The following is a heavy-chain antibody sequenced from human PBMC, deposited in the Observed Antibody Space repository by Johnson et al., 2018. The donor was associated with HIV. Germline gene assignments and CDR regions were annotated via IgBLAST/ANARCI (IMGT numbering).Heavy chain of an antibody. CDR3: ASDSDSLYALDI. CDR1: GFTFSSYD. V-gene: IGHV3-13*01. Sequence: VQLVESGGGLVQPGGSLRLSCAASGFTFSSYDMHWVRQATGKGLEWVSAIGTAGDTYYPGSVKGRFTISRENAKNSLYLQMNSLRAEATAVYYCASDSDSLYALDIWGQGTMVTVSS. J-gene: IGHJ3*02. CDR2: IGTAGDT. D-gene: IGHD3-22*01.